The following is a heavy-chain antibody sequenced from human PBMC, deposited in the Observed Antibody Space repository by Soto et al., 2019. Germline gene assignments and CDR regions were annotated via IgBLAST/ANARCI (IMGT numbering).Heavy chain of an antibody. Sequence: QITLKESGPTLVKPTQTLTLTCTFSGFSLSTSGVGVGWIRQPPGKALEWLALIYRDDDKRYSPSLKSSLTIPKDISKNQVGPTMTHMDPGHTATYFCAHKHLDSRGFDYWGQGTLVTVSS. CDR2: IYRDDDK. CDR1: GFSLSTSGVG. D-gene: IGHD3-10*01. V-gene: IGHV2-5*02. J-gene: IGHJ4*02. CDR3: AHKHLDSRGFDY.